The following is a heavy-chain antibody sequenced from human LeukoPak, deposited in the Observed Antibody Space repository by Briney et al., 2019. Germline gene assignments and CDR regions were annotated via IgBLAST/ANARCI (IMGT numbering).Heavy chain of an antibody. J-gene: IGHJ1*01. CDR2: FDPEDGET. D-gene: IGHD4-23*01. V-gene: IGHV1-24*01. Sequence: ASVKVSCKVSGYTLTELSMHWVRQAPGKGLEWMGGFDPEDGETIYAQKFQGRVTMTEDTSTDTAYMELSSLRSEDTAVYYCADGGNTAEYFQHWSQGTLVTVSS. CDR1: GYTLTELS. CDR3: ADGGNTAEYFQH.